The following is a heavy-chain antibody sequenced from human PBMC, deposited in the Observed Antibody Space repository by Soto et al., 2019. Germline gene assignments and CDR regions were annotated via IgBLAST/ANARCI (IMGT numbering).Heavy chain of an antibody. CDR2: IKQDGSEK. J-gene: IGHJ6*02. CDR3: ARASIAARLIVYYYYGMDV. V-gene: IGHV3-7*01. D-gene: IGHD6-6*01. CDR1: GFTFSSYW. Sequence: GESLKISCAASGFTFSSYWMSWVRQAPGKGLEWVANIKQDGSEKYYVDSVKGRFTISRDNAKNSLYLQMNSLRAEDTAVYYCARASIAARLIVYYYYGMDVWGQGTTVTVSS.